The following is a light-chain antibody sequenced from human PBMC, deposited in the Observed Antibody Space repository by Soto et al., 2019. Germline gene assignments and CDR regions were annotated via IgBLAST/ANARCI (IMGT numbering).Light chain of an antibody. CDR1: QSLSSGY. CDR2: DAS. V-gene: IGKV3-20*01. J-gene: IGKJ1*01. CDR3: QQYGSSLWT. Sequence: EIVLTQSPGTLSLSPGERVTLSCRASQSLSSGYLAWYQQKFGQAPRLLIYDASRRATGIPERFSGSGSGTDFTLTISRLEPEDFAVYYCQQYGSSLWTFGQGTKVDIK.